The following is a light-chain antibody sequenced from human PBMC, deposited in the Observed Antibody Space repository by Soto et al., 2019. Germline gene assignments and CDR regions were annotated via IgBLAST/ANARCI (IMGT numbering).Light chain of an antibody. CDR1: SADIGAFNY. CDR3: SSFSTTSALV. CDR2: DVS. V-gene: IGLV2-14*03. Sequence: QSALTQPASVSGSPGQSITISCDGTSADIGAFNYVSWYQHHPGKAPKLLIYDVSDRPSGVSTRFSASKSANTASLTISGLQADDEGDYYCSSFSTTSALVFGGGTKVTVL. J-gene: IGLJ2*01.